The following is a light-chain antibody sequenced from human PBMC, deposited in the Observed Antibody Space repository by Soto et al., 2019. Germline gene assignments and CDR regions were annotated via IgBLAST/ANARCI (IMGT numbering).Light chain of an antibody. CDR3: AAWDDSLSGQV. Sequence: QSVLTQPPSASGTPGQRVTISCSGSTSNIGSNSVFWYQHLPGTAPKLLIYRSNQRASGVPDRFSGSKSGTSASLAISGLRSEDEADYYCAAWDDSLSGQVFGGGTKLTLL. J-gene: IGLJ2*01. CDR1: TSNIGSNS. CDR2: RSN. V-gene: IGLV1-47*01.